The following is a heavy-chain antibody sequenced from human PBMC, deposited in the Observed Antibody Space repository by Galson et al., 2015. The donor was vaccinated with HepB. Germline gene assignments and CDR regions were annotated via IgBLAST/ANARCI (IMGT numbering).Heavy chain of an antibody. CDR3: TTVGDYGDYGFDY. CDR2: ISYDGSNK. V-gene: IGHV3-30*03. Sequence: HWVRQAPGKGLEWVAVISYDGSNKNYADSVKGRFTISRDNSKNTLYPQMNSLRAEDTAVYYCTTVGDYGDYGFDYWGQGTLVTVSS. D-gene: IGHD4-17*01. J-gene: IGHJ4*02.